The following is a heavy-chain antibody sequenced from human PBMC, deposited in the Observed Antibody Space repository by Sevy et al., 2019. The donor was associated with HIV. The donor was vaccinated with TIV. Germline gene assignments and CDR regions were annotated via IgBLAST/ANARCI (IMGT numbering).Heavy chain of an antibody. V-gene: IGHV4-39*01. CDR3: ARRPGSFDI. CDR1: GDSISSRTY. Sequence: SETLSLTCTVSGDSISSRTYWGWIRQPPGMGLEWIGSIYYGGSTYYNPSLKSRVTISVDTSKNQFSLKLRSVTAADTAVYYCARRPGSFDIWGQGTMVTVSS. J-gene: IGHJ3*02. CDR2: IYYGGST. D-gene: IGHD3-9*01.